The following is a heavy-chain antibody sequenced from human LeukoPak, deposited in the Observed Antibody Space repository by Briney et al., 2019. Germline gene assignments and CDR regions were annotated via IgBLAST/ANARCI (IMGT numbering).Heavy chain of an antibody. D-gene: IGHD2-2*02. V-gene: IGHV3-72*01. J-gene: IGHJ6*03. CDR2: TRNKVNSYTT. Sequence: PGGSLRLSCAASGFTFSDHYMDWVRQAPGKGLEWVGRTRNKVNSYTTEYAASVKGRFTISRDDSKNSLYLQMNSLKTEDTAVYYCARDGYCSSTSCYKSGYYYYMDVWGKGTTVTVSS. CDR3: ARDGYCSSTSCYKSGYYYYMDV. CDR1: GFTFSDHY.